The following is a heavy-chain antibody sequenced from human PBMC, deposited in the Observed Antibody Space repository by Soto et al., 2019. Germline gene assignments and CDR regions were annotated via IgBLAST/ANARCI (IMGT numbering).Heavy chain of an antibody. CDR2: INHSGST. Sequence: TSETLSLTCAVYGGSFSGYYWSWIRQPPGKGLEWIGEINHSGSTNYNPSLKSRVTISVDTSKNQFSLKLSSVTAADTAVYYCASFVDTAMVTPRNWFDPWGQGTLVTVS. D-gene: IGHD5-18*01. CDR1: GGSFSGYY. V-gene: IGHV4-34*01. CDR3: ASFVDTAMVTPRNWFDP. J-gene: IGHJ5*02.